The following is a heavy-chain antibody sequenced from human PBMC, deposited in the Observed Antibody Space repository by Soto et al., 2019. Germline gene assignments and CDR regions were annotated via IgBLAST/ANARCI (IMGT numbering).Heavy chain of an antibody. J-gene: IGHJ6*02. CDR1: GFTFSSYA. D-gene: IGHD5-12*01. CDR2: ISGSGGST. CDR3: AGGYKNLGYGMDV. V-gene: IGHV3-23*01. Sequence: EVQLLESGGGLVQPGGSLRLSCAASGFTFSSYAMSWVRQAPGKGLEWVSAISGSGGSTYYADSVKGRFTISRDNSKNTLYLQMNSLRAEDTAVYYCAGGYKNLGYGMDVWGQGTTVTVSS.